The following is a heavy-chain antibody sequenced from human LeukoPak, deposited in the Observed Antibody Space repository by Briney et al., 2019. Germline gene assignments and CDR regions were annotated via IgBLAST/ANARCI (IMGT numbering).Heavy chain of an antibody. Sequence: PSETLSLTCAVSGYSISIGYYWGWIRQPPGKGLEWIGSIYHSGSTYYNPSLKSRVTISVDTSKNQFSLKLSSVTAADTAVYYCARDSPAGPFPIPGTIDLWGRGTLVTVSS. J-gene: IGHJ2*01. CDR3: ARDSPAGPFPIPGTIDL. CDR2: IYHSGST. CDR1: GYSISIGYY. V-gene: IGHV4-38-2*02. D-gene: IGHD1-1*01.